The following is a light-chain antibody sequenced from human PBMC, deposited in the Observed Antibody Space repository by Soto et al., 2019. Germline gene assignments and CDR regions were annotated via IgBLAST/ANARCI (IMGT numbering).Light chain of an antibody. V-gene: IGLV1-51*02. CDR2: ENN. J-gene: IGLJ2*01. CDR1: SSNIGKNY. Sequence: QPVLTQPPSVSAAPGQRVTFSCSGGSSNIGKNYVSWYQQLPGTAPKLLIFENNRRPSGIPDRFSGSKSGTSATLGITGLQTGDEADYYCGTWDTSLSVGVFGGGTKLTVL. CDR3: GTWDTSLSVGV.